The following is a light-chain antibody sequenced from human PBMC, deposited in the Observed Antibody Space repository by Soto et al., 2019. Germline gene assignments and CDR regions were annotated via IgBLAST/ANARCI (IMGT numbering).Light chain of an antibody. CDR1: SGDVGGYNY. Sequence: QSVLTQPPSVSGSPGQSVTISCSGTSGDVGGYNYVSWYQQHPGTAPKLVIYEVSERPSAVPDRFSGSKSGNTASLTVSGLQADDEAEYYCSSYAGNNIVVFGGGTKVTVL. V-gene: IGLV2-8*01. CDR3: SSYAGNNIVV. CDR2: EVS. J-gene: IGLJ2*01.